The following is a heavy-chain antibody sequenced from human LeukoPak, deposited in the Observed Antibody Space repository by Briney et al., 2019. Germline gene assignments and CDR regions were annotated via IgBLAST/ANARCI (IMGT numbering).Heavy chain of an antibody. CDR3: ARRTGYCSGGSCRWYYFDY. CDR2: ISAYTGNT. Sequence: ASVKVSCKASGYTFTSYGISWVRQAPGQGLEWMGWISAYTGNTNYAQKLQGRVTMTTDTSTSTAYMELRSLRSDDTAVYYCARRTGYCSGGSCRWYYFDYWGQGTLVTVSS. V-gene: IGHV1-18*01. D-gene: IGHD2-15*01. CDR1: GYTFTSYG. J-gene: IGHJ4*02.